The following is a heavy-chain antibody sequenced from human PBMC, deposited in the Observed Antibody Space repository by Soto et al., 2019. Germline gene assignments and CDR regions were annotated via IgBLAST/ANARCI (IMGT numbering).Heavy chain of an antibody. D-gene: IGHD2-2*01. Sequence: GGSLSLSCAASGFIFYNYAMGWVRQAPGKGLEWVSAITGSGSDTYYVDSVKGRFSISRDNSENTLYLQMNSLRAEDTAIYYCAKLGSSSWSPHCYFDYWGQGTLVTVSS. J-gene: IGHJ4*02. CDR3: AKLGSSSWSPHCYFDY. CDR1: GFIFYNYA. CDR2: ITGSGSDT. V-gene: IGHV3-23*01.